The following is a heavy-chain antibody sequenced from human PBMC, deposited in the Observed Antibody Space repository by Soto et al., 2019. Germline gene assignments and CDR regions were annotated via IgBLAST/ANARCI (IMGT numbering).Heavy chain of an antibody. CDR1: GFTFDDFA. V-gene: IGHV3-9*01. Sequence: EVQLVESGGGFIQPGRSLRLSCAASGFTFDDFAMHWVRRAAGKGLEWVSGISRNSDSIGYAEFAQGRFTISRDNAKNSLYLQMSMLRPEDTAFYYSAKASGAAWSSNYRCAFDIWGQGTLVTVSS. J-gene: IGHJ3*02. D-gene: IGHD4-4*01. CDR2: ISRNSDSI. CDR3: AKASGAAWSSNYRCAFDI.